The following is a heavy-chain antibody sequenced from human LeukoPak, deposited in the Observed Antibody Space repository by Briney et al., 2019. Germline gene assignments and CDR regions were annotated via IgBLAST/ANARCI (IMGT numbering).Heavy chain of an antibody. CDR2: IWHSGTT. CDR1: GGSISSSTYY. D-gene: IGHD5-24*01. J-gene: IGHJ5*02. CDR3: ARHTRVRDGYNLYCFDP. V-gene: IGHV4-39*01. Sequence: SETLSLTCTVSGGSISSSTYYWGWVRQPPGEGPEWGGSIWHSGTTYYNPSLKSRVTISVDTSKNQFSLKLTSVTAADTAVYYCARHTRVRDGYNLYCFDPWGQGTLVTVSS.